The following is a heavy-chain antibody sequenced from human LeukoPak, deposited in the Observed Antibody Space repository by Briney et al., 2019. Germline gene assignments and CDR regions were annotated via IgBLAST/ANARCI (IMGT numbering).Heavy chain of an antibody. D-gene: IGHD3-3*01. CDR3: AGGQGFLIDY. CDR1: GFTFSNAW. Sequence: PGGSLRLSCAASGFTFSNAWMNWVRQAPGKGLEWVANIKQDGSAKYYVDSVKGRLTISRDNAKSLLYLQMNSLRAEDAAVYYCAGGQGFLIDYWGQGTLVTVSS. J-gene: IGHJ4*02. V-gene: IGHV3-7*01. CDR2: IKQDGSAK.